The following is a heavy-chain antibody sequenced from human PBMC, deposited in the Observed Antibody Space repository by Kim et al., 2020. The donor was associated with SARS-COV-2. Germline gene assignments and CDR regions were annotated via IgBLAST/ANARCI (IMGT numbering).Heavy chain of an antibody. CDR1: GFTFSSYW. D-gene: IGHD3-3*01. CDR3: ARGDTIFGVVHQIGYYYYGMDV. Sequence: GGSLRLSCAASGFTFSSYWMSWVRQAPGKGLEWVANIKQDGSEKYYVDSVKGRFTISRDNAKNSLYLQMNSLRAEDTAVYYCARGDTIFGVVHQIGYYYYGMDVWGQGTTVTVSS. V-gene: IGHV3-7*04. CDR2: IKQDGSEK. J-gene: IGHJ6*02.